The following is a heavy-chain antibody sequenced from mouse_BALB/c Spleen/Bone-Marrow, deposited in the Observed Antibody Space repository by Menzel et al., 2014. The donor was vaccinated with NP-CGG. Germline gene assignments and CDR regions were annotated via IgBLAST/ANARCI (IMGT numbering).Heavy chain of an antibody. CDR2: IDPANDNT. J-gene: IGHJ1*01. D-gene: IGHD2-14*01. V-gene: IGHV14-3*02. CDR1: GFNIKDTY. CDR3: ASYRYAWYFDV. Sequence: EVQLVESGAELVKPGASVKLSCTASGFNIKDTYMHWVKQRPEQGLEWIGRIDPANDNTKYDPKFQGKATITADTSSNTAYLQLSSLTSEDTAVYYCASYRYAWYFDVWGAGTTVTVSS.